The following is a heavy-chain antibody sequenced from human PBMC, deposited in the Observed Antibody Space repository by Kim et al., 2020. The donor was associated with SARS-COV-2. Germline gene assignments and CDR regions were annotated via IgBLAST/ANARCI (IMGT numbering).Heavy chain of an antibody. CDR3: ARPFQRWLPEMGAFDI. D-gene: IGHD3-22*01. CDR2: IYYSGST. CDR1: GGSISSSSYY. Sequence: SETLSLTCTVSGGSISSSSYYWGWIRQPPGKGLEWIGSIYYSGSTYYNPSLKSRVTISVDTSKNQFSLKLSSVTAADTAVYYCARPFQRWLPEMGAFDIWGQGTMVTVSS. V-gene: IGHV4-39*01. J-gene: IGHJ3*02.